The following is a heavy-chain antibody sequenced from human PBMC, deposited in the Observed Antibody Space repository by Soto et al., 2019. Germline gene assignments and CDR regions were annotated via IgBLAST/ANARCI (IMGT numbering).Heavy chain of an antibody. Sequence: EVQLVESGGGLVQPGGSLRLSCAASGFTFSSYSMNWVRQAPGKGLEWVSYISSSSSTIYYADSVKGRFTISRDNAKNSLYLQTNSLRAEDTAVYYCARAPWGDAFDIWGQGTMVTVSS. D-gene: IGHD3-16*01. CDR3: ARAPWGDAFDI. V-gene: IGHV3-48*01. J-gene: IGHJ3*02. CDR1: GFTFSSYS. CDR2: ISSSSSTI.